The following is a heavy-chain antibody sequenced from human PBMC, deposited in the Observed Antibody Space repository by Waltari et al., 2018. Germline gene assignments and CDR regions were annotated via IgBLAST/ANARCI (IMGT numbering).Heavy chain of an antibody. CDR3: AKVLAAAYGWGSDDAFDV. J-gene: IGHJ3*01. D-gene: IGHD3-10*01. V-gene: IGHV3-23*01. Sequence: EVQLLESGGGLVEPGGSLRLSCAASGFSSGDYAISWVRQAPGKGLEWVSGISGSNTYTYYADSVKGRFTFSRDNSKNTLYLQMHNLRAEDTAMYYCAKVLAAAYGWGSDDAFDVWGQGTMVNVSS. CDR1: GFSSGDYA. CDR2: ISGSNTYT.